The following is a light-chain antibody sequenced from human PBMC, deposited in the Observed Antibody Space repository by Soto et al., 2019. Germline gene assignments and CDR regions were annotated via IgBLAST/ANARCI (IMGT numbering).Light chain of an antibody. Sequence: EIVMTQSPATLSVSPGERVTLSCRARQSVGSNIAWYQQKPGQGPRLLIYVAATRAAGIPARFSVSGSGTEFTLTTSSLQSDDVAFYFCQQYYHRWTFGPWTKVDIK. V-gene: IGKV3-15*01. CDR2: VAA. CDR3: QQYYHRWT. CDR1: QSVGSN. J-gene: IGKJ1*01.